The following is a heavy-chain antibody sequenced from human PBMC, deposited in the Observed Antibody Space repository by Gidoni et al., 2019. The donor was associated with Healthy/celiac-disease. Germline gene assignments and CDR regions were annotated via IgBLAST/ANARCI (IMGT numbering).Heavy chain of an antibody. CDR1: GYTVTSYA. Sequence: QVQLVQSGAEVKKPGASVKVSCKASGYTVTSYAMHWVRQAPGQRLEWMGWINAGNGNTKYSQKFQGRVTITRDTSASTAYMELSSLRSEDTAVYYCARVWQWLVGYFDYWGQGTLVTVSS. CDR2: INAGNGNT. D-gene: IGHD6-19*01. J-gene: IGHJ4*02. V-gene: IGHV1-3*01. CDR3: ARVWQWLVGYFDY.